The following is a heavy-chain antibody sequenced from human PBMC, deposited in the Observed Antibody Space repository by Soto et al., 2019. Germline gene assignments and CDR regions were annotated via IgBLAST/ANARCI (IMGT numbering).Heavy chain of an antibody. CDR1: GFPFWHYG. CDR2: IWSAGQKE. V-gene: IGHV3-33*01. CDR3: ARDRDGGWFHMDV. J-gene: IGHJ6*02. D-gene: IGHD6-19*01. Sequence: QVQLVESGGGVVQPGRSLRLSCVGSGFPFWHYGMHWVRQAPGKGLEWVAVIWSAGQKESYADFVKGRYAISRDNFKDTLYLHMNSLRAEDTAVYYCARDRDGGWFHMDVWGQGTTVTVSS.